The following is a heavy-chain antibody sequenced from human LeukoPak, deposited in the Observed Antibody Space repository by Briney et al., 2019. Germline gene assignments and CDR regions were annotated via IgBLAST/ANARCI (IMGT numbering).Heavy chain of an antibody. D-gene: IGHD5-18*01. Sequence: PGGSLRLSCAASGFTFSSYGMHWVRQAPGKGLEWVAVISYDGSNKYYADSVKGRFTISRDNSKNTLYLQMNSLRAEHTAVYYCAKDLSADTAMVTYYYYGMDVWGQGTTVTVSS. CDR3: AKDLSADTAMVTYYYYGMDV. CDR1: GFTFSSYG. V-gene: IGHV3-30*18. J-gene: IGHJ6*02. CDR2: ISYDGSNK.